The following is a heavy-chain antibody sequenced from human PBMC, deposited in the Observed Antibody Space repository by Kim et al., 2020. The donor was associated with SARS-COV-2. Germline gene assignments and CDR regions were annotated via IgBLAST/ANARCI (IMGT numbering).Heavy chain of an antibody. CDR2: ISAYNGNT. V-gene: IGHV1-18*01. D-gene: IGHD3-10*01. J-gene: IGHJ5*02. CDR3: ARDALWFGSLPRGAFDNWFDP. Sequence: ASVKVSCKASGYTFTSYGISWVRQAPGQGLEWMGWISAYNGNTNYAQKLQGRVTMTTDTSTSTAYMELRSLRSDDTAVYYCARDALWFGSLPRGAFDNWFDPWGQGTLVTVSS. CDR1: GYTFTSYG.